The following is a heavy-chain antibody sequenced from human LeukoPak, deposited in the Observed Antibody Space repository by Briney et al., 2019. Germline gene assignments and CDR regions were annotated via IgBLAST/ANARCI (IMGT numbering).Heavy chain of an antibody. CDR1: GLTFSSND. J-gene: IGHJ3*01. Sequence: GGSLRLSCAASGLTFSSNDMHWVRQAPGKGLEWVSVLFSGGNTFYADSLKGRVTISRDNSKNTVYFEMNSLTAEDTAVYYCASLLRGTFDVWGRGTMVTVSS. V-gene: IGHV3-53*01. CDR2: LFSGGNT. CDR3: ASLLRGTFDV.